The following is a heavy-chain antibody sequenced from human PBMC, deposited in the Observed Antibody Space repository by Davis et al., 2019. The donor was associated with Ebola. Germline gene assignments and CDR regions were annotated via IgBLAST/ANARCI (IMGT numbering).Heavy chain of an antibody. V-gene: IGHV3-30*18. D-gene: IGHD1/OR15-1a*01. CDR1: GFTFSSYS. J-gene: IGHJ4*02. CDR3: AKGTTCDY. CDR2: ISYDGSNK. Sequence: GESLKISCAASGFTFSSYSMNWVRQAPGKGLEWVAVISYDGSNKYYADSVKGRFTISRDNSKNTLYLQMNSLRAEDTAVYYCAKGTTCDYWGQGTLVTVSS.